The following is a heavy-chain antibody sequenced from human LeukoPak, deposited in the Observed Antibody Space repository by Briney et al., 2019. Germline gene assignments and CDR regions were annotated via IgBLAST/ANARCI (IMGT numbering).Heavy chain of an antibody. V-gene: IGHV3-7*03. CDR2: IKEDGSER. CDR1: AFIFSGHW. Sequence: GGSLRLSCEGSAFIFSGHWMNWVRQTPGKGVEWVASIKEDGSERQYVDSAKGRFSISRDNTKGSLFLQLNSLRAEDTAVYYCARGSNYTFDYWGQGTLVTVSS. D-gene: IGHD4-11*01. J-gene: IGHJ4*02. CDR3: ARGSNYTFDY.